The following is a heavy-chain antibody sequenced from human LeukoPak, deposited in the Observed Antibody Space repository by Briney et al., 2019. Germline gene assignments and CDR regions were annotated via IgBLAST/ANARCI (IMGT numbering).Heavy chain of an antibody. J-gene: IGHJ6*02. CDR3: TRGTTVGIYYYYGMDV. CDR2: IYYSGST. D-gene: IGHD4-11*01. CDR1: GGSISSGGYY. V-gene: IGHV4-31*03. Sequence: SQTLSLTCTVSGGSISSGGYYWSWIRQHPGKGLEWIGYIYYSGSTYYNPSLKSRVTISVDTSKNQFSLKLSSVTAADTAVYYCTRGTTVGIYYYYGMDVWGQGTTVTVSS.